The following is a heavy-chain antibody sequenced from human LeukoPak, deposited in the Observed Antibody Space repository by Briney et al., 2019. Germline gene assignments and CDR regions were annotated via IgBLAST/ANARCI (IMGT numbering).Heavy chain of an antibody. Sequence: GVSLRLSCAASGFTFSSYAMHWVRQAPGKGLEWVAVISYDGSNKYYADSVKGRFTISRDNSKNTLYLQMNSLRAEDTAVYYCARGATYYYDSSGYPDAFDIWGQGTMVTVSS. CDR3: ARGATYYYDSSGYPDAFDI. V-gene: IGHV3-30*04. CDR2: ISYDGSNK. CDR1: GFTFSSYA. J-gene: IGHJ3*02. D-gene: IGHD3-22*01.